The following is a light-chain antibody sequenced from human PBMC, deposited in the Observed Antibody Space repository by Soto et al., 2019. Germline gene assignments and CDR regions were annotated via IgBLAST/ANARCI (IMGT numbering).Light chain of an antibody. CDR1: QSVSSSY. J-gene: IGKJ2*01. Sequence: EIVLTHSPGTLSLSPGERATLSCRASQSVSSSYLAWYQQKPGQAPRLLIYGTSNRATGIPDRFSGSGSGTDFTLTISRLEPEDFAVYYCQQYGSSPPMYTFGQGTKLEIK. CDR2: GTS. CDR3: QQYGSSPPMYT. V-gene: IGKV3-20*01.